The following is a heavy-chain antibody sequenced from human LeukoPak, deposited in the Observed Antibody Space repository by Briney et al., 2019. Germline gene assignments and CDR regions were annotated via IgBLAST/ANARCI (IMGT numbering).Heavy chain of an antibody. CDR1: GGTFSSYA. Sequence: SVKVSCKASGGTFSSYAISWVRQAPGQGLEWMGGIIPIFGTANYAQKFQGRVTITTDESTSTAYMELSSLRSEDTTVYYCARAARATVTRGWFDPWGQGTLVTVSS. V-gene: IGHV1-69*05. D-gene: IGHD4-17*01. CDR2: IIPIFGTA. J-gene: IGHJ5*02. CDR3: ARAARATVTRGWFDP.